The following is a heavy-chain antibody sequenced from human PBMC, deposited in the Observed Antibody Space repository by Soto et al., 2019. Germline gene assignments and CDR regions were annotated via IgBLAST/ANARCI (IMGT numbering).Heavy chain of an antibody. Sequence: QVQLVQSGAEVKKPGSSVKVSCKASGGTFSSYTISWVRQAPGQGLEWMGRIIPILGIANYAQKFQGRVTITADKSTSTAYMELSSLRSEDTAVYYCASTTRRKVGATCFDYWGQGTLVTVSS. CDR2: IIPILGIA. V-gene: IGHV1-69*02. J-gene: IGHJ4*02. D-gene: IGHD1-26*01. CDR3: ASTTRRKVGATCFDY. CDR1: GGTFSSYT.